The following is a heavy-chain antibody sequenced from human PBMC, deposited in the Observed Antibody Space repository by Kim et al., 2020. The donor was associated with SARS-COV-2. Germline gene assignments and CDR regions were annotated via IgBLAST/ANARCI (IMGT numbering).Heavy chain of an antibody. CDR3: ARGVEGSANNWFDP. V-gene: IGHV1-2*06. D-gene: IGHD3-10*01. J-gene: IGHJ5*02. Sequence: ASVKVSCKPSGYTFTDYFLHWVRQAPGQGLEWMGRINPNSGATAYAQRFQGRVSMTRDTSISTAYMDLSGLTSDDTAVYYCARGVEGSANNWFDPWGQGTLVTVSS. CDR2: INPNSGAT. CDR1: GYTFTDYF.